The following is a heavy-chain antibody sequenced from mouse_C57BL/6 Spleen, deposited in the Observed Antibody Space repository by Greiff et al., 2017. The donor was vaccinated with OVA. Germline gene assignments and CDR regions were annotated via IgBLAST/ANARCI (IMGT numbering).Heavy chain of an antibody. CDR1: GFTFSDYY. V-gene: IGHV5-12*01. CDR3: ARLYEYDGWFAY. D-gene: IGHD2-4*01. J-gene: IGHJ3*01. CDR2: FSNGGGST. Sequence: EVKLMESGGGLVQPGGSLKLSCAASGFTFSDYYMYWVRQPPEKRLEWVAYFSNGGGSTHYPDPVKGRFTISRDNAKNTLYLQMSRLKAEDTAMYYCARLYEYDGWFAYWGKGTLVTVSA.